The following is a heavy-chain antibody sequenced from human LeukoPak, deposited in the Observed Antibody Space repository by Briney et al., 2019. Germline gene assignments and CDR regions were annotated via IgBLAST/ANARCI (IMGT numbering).Heavy chain of an antibody. D-gene: IGHD6-13*01. CDR1: GFTFSSYA. CDR2: ISYDGNNK. CDR3: ASSRGYSSSWYLDY. J-gene: IGHJ4*02. V-gene: IGHV3-30-3*01. Sequence: PRGSLRLSCAASGFTFSSYAMHWVRQAPGKGLEWVAVISYDGNNKYYADSVKGRFTISRDNSKNTLYLQMNSLSSEDTAVYYCASSRGYSSSWYLDYWGQGTLVTVSS.